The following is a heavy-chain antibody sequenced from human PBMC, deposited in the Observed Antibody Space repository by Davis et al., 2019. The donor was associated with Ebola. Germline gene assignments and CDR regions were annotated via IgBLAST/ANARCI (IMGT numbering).Heavy chain of an antibody. D-gene: IGHD6-6*01. Sequence: SLKISCAASGFTFSSYAMSWVRQAPGKGLEWVSGISWNSGSIGYADSVKGRFTISRDNAKNSLYLQMNSLRAEDTALYYCAKEGAVAARLYFDYWGQGTLVTVSS. CDR2: ISWNSGSI. CDR3: AKEGAVAARLYFDY. J-gene: IGHJ4*02. CDR1: GFTFSSYA. V-gene: IGHV3-9*01.